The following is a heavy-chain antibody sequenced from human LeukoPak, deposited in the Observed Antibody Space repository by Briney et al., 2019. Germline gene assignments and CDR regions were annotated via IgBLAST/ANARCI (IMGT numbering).Heavy chain of an antibody. CDR2: LWYDGSNK. CDR3: ARANSGSYYSSGMDV. CDR1: GFTFSSYG. J-gene: IGHJ6*02. V-gene: IGHV3-33*01. D-gene: IGHD1-26*01. Sequence: GGSLRLSCAASGFTFSSYGMHWVRQAPGKGLEWVAVLWYDGSNKYYADSVKGRFTISRDNPKNTLYLQMNSLRAEDTAVYYCARANSGSYYSSGMDVWGQGTTVTVSS.